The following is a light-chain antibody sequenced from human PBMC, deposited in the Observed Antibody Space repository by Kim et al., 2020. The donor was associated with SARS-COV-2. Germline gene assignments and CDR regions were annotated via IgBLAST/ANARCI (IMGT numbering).Light chain of an antibody. CDR3: QQHATWPPALT. Sequence: GESSPPACRAMQSINIDVSWYKQKPGRAPGLLIYDASKRVSGVPSRFSGSGSWIDFALTINGLEPEDFAVYYCQQHATWPPALTFGGGTKVDIK. V-gene: IGKV3-11*01. CDR2: DAS. J-gene: IGKJ4*01. CDR1: QSINID.